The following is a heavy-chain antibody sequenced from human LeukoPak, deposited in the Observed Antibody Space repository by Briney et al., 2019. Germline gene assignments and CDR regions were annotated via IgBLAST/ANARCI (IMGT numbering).Heavy chain of an antibody. D-gene: IGHD4-4*01. Sequence: PGGPLRLSCTASGFTFSNYNMNWVRQAPGKGLEWVSYISSSSRATYYADSVKGRFTISRDNAKNSLYLQMNSLTDEDTAVYYCAAYSNYAYSFDPWGQGTLVTVSS. CDR3: AAYSNYAYSFDP. V-gene: IGHV3-48*02. CDR1: GFTFSNYN. CDR2: ISSSSRAT. J-gene: IGHJ5*02.